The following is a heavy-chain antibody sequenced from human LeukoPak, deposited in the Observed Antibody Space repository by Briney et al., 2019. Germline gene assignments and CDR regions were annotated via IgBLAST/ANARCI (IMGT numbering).Heavy chain of an antibody. D-gene: IGHD3-10*01. CDR1: GGSFSGYY. Sequence: SETLSLTCAVYGGSFSGYYWSWIRQPPGKGLEWIGEINHSGSTNYNPSLKSRVTISVDTSKNQFSLKLSSVTAADTAVYYCARGPGVGYGSGSYERSPFDPWGQGILVTVSS. CDR3: ARGPGVGYGSGSYERSPFDP. J-gene: IGHJ5*02. CDR2: INHSGST. V-gene: IGHV4-34*01.